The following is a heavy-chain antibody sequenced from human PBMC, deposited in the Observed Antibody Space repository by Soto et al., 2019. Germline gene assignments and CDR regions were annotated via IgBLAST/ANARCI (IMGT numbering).Heavy chain of an antibody. V-gene: IGHV1-69*13. J-gene: IGHJ5*02. D-gene: IGHD5-12*01. CDR2: IIPIFGTA. CDR3: ARDYREMATITDWFDP. Sequence: SVKVSCKASGGTFSSYAISWVRQAPGQGLEWMGGIIPIFGTANYAQKFQGRVTITADESTSTAYMELSSLRSEDTAVYYCARDYREMATITDWFDPWGQGTLVTVSS. CDR1: GGTFSSYA.